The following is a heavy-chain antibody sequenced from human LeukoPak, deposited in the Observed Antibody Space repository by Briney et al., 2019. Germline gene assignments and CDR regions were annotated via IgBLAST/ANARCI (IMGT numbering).Heavy chain of an antibody. Sequence: AGGSLRLSCAASGFTFSSYWMSWVRQAPGKGLEWVANIRQDGSEKYYVDSVKGRFTISRDNAKNSLYLQMNSLRAEDTAVYYCLNYYDSSGYYEMGYFQHWGQGTLVTVSS. CDR1: GFTFSSYW. J-gene: IGHJ1*01. CDR2: IRQDGSEK. D-gene: IGHD3-22*01. V-gene: IGHV3-7*03. CDR3: LNYYDSSGYYEMGYFQH.